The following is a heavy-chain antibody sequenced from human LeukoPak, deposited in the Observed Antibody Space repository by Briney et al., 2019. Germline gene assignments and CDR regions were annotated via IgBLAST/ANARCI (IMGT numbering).Heavy chain of an antibody. V-gene: IGHV3-64*01. Sequence: PGGSLRLSCAASGFSFSSYGMHWVRQAPGKGLEYVSVISSNEDSTYYANSVKGRFTISRDNSKNMVYLQMGSLRAEDMAVYYCARSIAVAGPYYFDYWGQGTLVTVSS. J-gene: IGHJ4*02. CDR3: ARSIAVAGPYYFDY. CDR1: GFSFSSYG. D-gene: IGHD6-19*01. CDR2: ISSNEDST.